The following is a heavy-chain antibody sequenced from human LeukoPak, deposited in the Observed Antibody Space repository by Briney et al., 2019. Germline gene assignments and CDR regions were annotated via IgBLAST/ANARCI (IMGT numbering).Heavy chain of an antibody. CDR3: ARGGGYSYGYGYFDY. D-gene: IGHD5-18*01. CDR1: GGTLSSYA. CDR2: IIPIFGTA. J-gene: IGHJ4*02. V-gene: IGHV1-69*13. Sequence: SVKVSCKASGGTLSSYAISWVRQAPGQGLEWMGGIIPIFGTANYAQKFQGRVTITADESTSTAYMELSSLRSEDTAVYYCARGGGYSYGYGYFDYWGQGTLVTVSS.